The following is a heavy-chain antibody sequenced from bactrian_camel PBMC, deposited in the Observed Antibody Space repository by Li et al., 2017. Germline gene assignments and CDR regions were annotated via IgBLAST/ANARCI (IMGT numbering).Heavy chain of an antibody. CDR3: SPPPWVYAGRGN. D-gene: IGHD3*01. CDR1: GFTFKDYY. Sequence: QLVESGGALVQPGGSLRLSCAASGFTFKDYYMIWVRQAPGKGLEWVSSIYSDGGKIEYADSVKGRFTTSRDNAKKTVYLQMNSLKSEDTALYYCSPPPWVYAGRGNWGQGTQVTVS. CDR2: IYSDGGKI. J-gene: IGHJ4*01. V-gene: IGHV3-2*01.